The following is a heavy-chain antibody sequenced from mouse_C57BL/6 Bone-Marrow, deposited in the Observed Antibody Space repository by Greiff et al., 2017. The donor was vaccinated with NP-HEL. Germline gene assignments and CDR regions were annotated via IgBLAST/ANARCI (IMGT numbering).Heavy chain of an antibody. CDR2: ISSGGSYT. J-gene: IGHJ3*01. Sequence: EVQLQESGGDLVKPGGSLKLSCAASGFTFSSYGMSWVRQTPDKRLEWVATISSGGSYTYYPDSVKGRFTISRDNAKNTLYLQMSSLKSEDTAMYYCAIYDGGLFAYWGQGTLVTVSA. CDR1: GFTFSSYG. CDR3: AIYDGGLFAY. D-gene: IGHD2-12*01. V-gene: IGHV5-6*01.